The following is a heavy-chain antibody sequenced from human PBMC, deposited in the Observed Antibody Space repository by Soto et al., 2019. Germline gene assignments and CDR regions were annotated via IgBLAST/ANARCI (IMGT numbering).Heavy chain of an antibody. J-gene: IGHJ4*02. CDR3: ARSTYYDFWSGYSYQNSYFDY. CDR1: GGSISSSSYY. Sequence: PSETLSLTCTVSGGSISSSSYYWGWIRQPPGKGLEWIGSIYYSGSTYYNPSLKSRVTISVDTSKNQFSLKLSSVTAADTAVYYCARSTYYDFWSGYSYQNSYFDYWGQGTLVTVSS. D-gene: IGHD3-3*01. CDR2: IYYSGST. V-gene: IGHV4-39*01.